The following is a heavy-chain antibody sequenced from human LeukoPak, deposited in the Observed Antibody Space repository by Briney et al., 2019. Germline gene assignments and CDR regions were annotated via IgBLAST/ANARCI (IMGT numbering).Heavy chain of an antibody. CDR2: IRSIANSYAT. Sequence: PGGSLRLSCAASGFTFSGSVMNWVRQASGKGLEWVGRIRSIANSYATAYAASAKGRFTISRDDSKNTAYLQMNSLKTEDTAVYYCARLWGDCGGDCYSHDYWGQGTLVTVSS. J-gene: IGHJ4*02. V-gene: IGHV3-73*01. CDR3: ARLWGDCGGDCYSHDY. D-gene: IGHD2-21*02. CDR1: GFTFSGSV.